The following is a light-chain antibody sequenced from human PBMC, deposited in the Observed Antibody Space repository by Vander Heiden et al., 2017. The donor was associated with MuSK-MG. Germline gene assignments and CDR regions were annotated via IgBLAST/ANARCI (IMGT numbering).Light chain of an antibody. CDR2: AAS. CDR1: QSINNY. Sequence: DIQMTQSPPPLSASVGDRVTILCRASQSINNYLNLDRHKPGKAPELLHYAASTLKRGVPSRFSGSGSRTYFTLTISSLQPEDFATYYCQQAANIPITFGRGTKVEIK. V-gene: IGKV1-39*01. J-gene: IGKJ4*01. CDR3: QQAANIPIT.